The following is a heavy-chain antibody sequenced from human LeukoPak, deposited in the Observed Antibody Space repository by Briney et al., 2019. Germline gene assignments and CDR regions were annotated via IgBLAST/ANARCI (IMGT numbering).Heavy chain of an antibody. CDR2: VHPRSGDT. J-gene: IGHJ4*02. V-gene: IGHV1-2*02. Sequence: GASVRVSCKASGYXFTAFYMHCVRQAPGQGLKWMGWVHPRSGDTKYAQPFKGRFTIARGTSISTVSMELRSLGSDDTAAYYCARDGEYGTGSYYRGSFDYWGQGSLVTVSS. CDR3: ARDGEYGTGSYYRGSFDY. D-gene: IGHD3-10*01. CDR1: GYXFTAFY.